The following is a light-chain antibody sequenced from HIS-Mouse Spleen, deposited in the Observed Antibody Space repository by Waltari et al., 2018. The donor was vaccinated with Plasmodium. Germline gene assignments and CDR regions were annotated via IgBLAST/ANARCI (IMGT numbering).Light chain of an antibody. CDR3: YSTDSSGNHRV. J-gene: IGLJ3*02. CDR2: EDS. Sequence: SYELTQPPSVSVSPGQTARITCSGDALPKKSAYWYPQKSGQAPVLVIYEDSKRPSGIPVRFSGSSSGTMATLTISGAQVEDEADYYCYSTDSSGNHRVFGGGTKLTVL. CDR1: ALPKKS. V-gene: IGLV3-10*01.